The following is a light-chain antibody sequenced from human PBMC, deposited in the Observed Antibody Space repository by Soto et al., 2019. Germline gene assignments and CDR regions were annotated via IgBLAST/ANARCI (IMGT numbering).Light chain of an antibody. J-gene: IGLJ2*01. V-gene: IGLV1-40*01. CDR1: SSNIGAGYD. CDR2: VKS. Sequence: QSVLTQPPSVSGAPGQRVTISCTGSSSNIGAGYDVHWYQQLPGTAPKLRISVKSNRPSGVPDRFSGSKSGTSASLAITGLQAEDEADYYCQSYDSSLSGVVFGGGTKLTVL. CDR3: QSYDSSLSGVV.